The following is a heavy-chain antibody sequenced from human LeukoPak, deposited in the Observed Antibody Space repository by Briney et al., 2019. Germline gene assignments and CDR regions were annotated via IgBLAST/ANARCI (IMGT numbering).Heavy chain of an antibody. D-gene: IGHD3-16*02. CDR3: AKDSLIVGAY. J-gene: IGHJ4*02. Sequence: ETLSLTCTVSGGSVSSTTYYWSWVRQAPGKGLEWVSAISGSGGTTYYADSVKGRFTISRDNSKNTLYLQMNSLRAEDTAIYYCAKDSLIVGAYWGQGTLVTVSS. V-gene: IGHV3-23*01. CDR2: ISGSGGTT. CDR1: GGSVSSTTYY.